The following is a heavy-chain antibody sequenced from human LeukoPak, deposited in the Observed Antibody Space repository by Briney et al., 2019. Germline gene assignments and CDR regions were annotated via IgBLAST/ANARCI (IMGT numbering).Heavy chain of an antibody. J-gene: IGHJ4*02. CDR3: ARLSGYSYTDS. CDR2: VYDSGTT. D-gene: IGHD5-18*01. V-gene: IGHV4-59*08. Sequence: SETLSLTCTVSGVSISGHSWSWIRQPPGKGLEWIGYVYDSGTTNYNPSPKSRITISVDTSNNQFSLKLSSVTAADTALYYCARLSGYSYTDSWGRGTLVTVSS. CDR1: GVSISGHS.